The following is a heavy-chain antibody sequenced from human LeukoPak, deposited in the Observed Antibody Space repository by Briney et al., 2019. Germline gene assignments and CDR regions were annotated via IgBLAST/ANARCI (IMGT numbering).Heavy chain of an antibody. CDR3: ARWDSGGYSSGWYYFDY. J-gene: IGHJ4*02. D-gene: IGHD6-19*01. CDR2: IYYSGST. CDR1: GGSISSSCYY. Sequence: SETLSLTCTVSGGSISSSCYYWGWIRQPPGKGLEWIGSIYYSGSTYYNPSLKSRVTISVDTSKNQFSLKLSSVIAADTAVYYCARWDSGGYSSGWYYFDYWGQGTLVTVSS. V-gene: IGHV4-39*01.